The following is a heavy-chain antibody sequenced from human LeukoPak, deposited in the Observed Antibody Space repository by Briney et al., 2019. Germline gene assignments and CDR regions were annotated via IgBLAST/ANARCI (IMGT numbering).Heavy chain of an antibody. J-gene: IGHJ4*02. CDR3: ARVSPGSSSGDFDY. CDR2: INPNSGGT. Sequence: ASAKVSCKASGYTFAGYYMHWVRQAPGQGLEWMGWINPNSGGTNYAQKFQGRVTMTRDTSISTAYMELSRLRPDDTAVYYCARVSPGSSSGDFDYWGQGTLVTVSS. CDR1: GYTFAGYY. D-gene: IGHD6-6*01. V-gene: IGHV1-2*02.